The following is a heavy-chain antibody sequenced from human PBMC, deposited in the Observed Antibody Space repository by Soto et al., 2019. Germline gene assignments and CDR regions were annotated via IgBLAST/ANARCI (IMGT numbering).Heavy chain of an antibody. J-gene: IGHJ4*02. CDR1: VGSFSGYY. CDR3: ARGGIQLWLTPYYFDY. CDR2: INHSGST. D-gene: IGHD5-18*01. V-gene: IGHV4-34*01. Sequence: PSETLSITCAFYVGSFSGYYWSWIRQPPGKGLDWIGEINHSGSTNYNPSLKSRVTISVDTSKNQFSLKLSSVTAADTAVYYCARGGIQLWLTPYYFDYWGKGTLVTVSS.